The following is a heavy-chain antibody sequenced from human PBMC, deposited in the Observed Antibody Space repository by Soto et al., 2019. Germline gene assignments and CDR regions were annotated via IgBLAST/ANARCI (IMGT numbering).Heavy chain of an antibody. V-gene: IGHV3-30*18. Sequence: GGSLRLSCAASGFTFSSYGMHWVRQAPGKGLEWVAVISYDGSNKYYADSVKGRFTISRDNSKNTLYLQMNSLRAEDTAVYYCAKNQGPHDYCSSTSCPYYFDYWGQGTLVTVSS. D-gene: IGHD2-2*01. CDR3: AKNQGPHDYCSSTSCPYYFDY. CDR2: ISYDGSNK. CDR1: GFTFSSYG. J-gene: IGHJ4*02.